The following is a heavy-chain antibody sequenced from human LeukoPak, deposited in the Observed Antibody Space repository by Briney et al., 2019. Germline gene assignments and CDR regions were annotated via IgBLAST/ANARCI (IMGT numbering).Heavy chain of an antibody. D-gene: IGHD3-10*01. J-gene: IGHJ5*02. CDR1: GGSFSGYY. CDR2: INHSGST. CDR3: ARGGTMVRGVISFGSWFDP. Sequence: KPSETLSLTCAVYGGSFSGYYWSWIRQPPGKGLEWIGEINHSGSTNYNPSLKSRVTISVDTSKNQFSLKLSSVTAADTAVYYCARGGTMVRGVISFGSWFDPWGQGTLVTVSS. V-gene: IGHV4-34*01.